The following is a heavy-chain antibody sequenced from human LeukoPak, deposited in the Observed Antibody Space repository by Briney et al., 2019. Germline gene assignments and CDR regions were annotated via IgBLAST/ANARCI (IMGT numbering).Heavy chain of an antibody. CDR3: ARDSTYWYDSGSSGPHYFDY. D-gene: IGHD3-10*01. CDR2: ISSDGSKT. J-gene: IGHJ4*02. Sequence: GGCRRLSCAASGSIFSYYAMHWVRPARGQGLDWVTLISSDGSKTYHADSVKGRFSISRDNSKNTLYLRLNSLRAEDTSVYYCARDSTYWYDSGSSGPHYFDYWGQGTLVTVSS. V-gene: IGHV3-30*01. CDR1: GSIFSYYA.